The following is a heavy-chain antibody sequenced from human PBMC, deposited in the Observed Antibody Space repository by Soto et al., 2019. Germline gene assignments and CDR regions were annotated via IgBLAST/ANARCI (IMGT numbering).Heavy chain of an antibody. D-gene: IGHD4-17*01. Sequence: PSETLSLTCNVSGGSISSSYWSWIRQPPGKGLEWLGYVYNSGSTKYNPSLKSRITISVDTSENHVSLRLSSVTSADTAVYYCARTPVTTFQSADADARPSVWLDPWGQGTLVTVSS. CDR1: GGSISSSY. CDR2: VYNSGST. V-gene: IGHV4-4*08. J-gene: IGHJ5*02. CDR3: ARTPVTTFQSADADARPSVWLDP.